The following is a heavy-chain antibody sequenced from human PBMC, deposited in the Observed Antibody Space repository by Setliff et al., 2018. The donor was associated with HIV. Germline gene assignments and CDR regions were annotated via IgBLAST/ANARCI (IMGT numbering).Heavy chain of an antibody. D-gene: IGHD3-3*02. CDR1: GGSVRRNY. Sequence: SETLSLTCTVSGGSVRRNYWGWIRQPPGRGLAWIGYISYNGGTNYNPSLKSRVAISLDTSKNQFSLKMRSVTAADTAIYYCARDTFYLDYWGQGALVTVSS. CDR2: ISYNGGT. J-gene: IGHJ4*02. V-gene: IGHV4-59*02. CDR3: ARDTFYLDY.